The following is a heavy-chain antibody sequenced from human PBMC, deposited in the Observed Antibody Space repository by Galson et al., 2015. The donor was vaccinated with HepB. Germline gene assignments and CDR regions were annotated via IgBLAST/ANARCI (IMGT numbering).Heavy chain of an antibody. CDR1: GGTFTTYA. Sequence: SVKVSCKASGGTFTTYAISWVRQAPGQGLEWIGGIIPILGTARYAQKLQGRVTITADKSTSTAYMELSSLRSEDTAVYYCAGGRFLEWLFWFYFDYWGQGTLVTVSS. D-gene: IGHD3-3*01. V-gene: IGHV1-69*10. CDR3: AGGRFLEWLFWFYFDY. CDR2: IIPILGTA. J-gene: IGHJ4*02.